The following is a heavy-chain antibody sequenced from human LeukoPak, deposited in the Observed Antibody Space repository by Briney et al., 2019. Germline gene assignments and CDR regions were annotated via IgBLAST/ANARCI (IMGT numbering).Heavy chain of an antibody. CDR3: ARESYYYGSGSYPLDY. Sequence: ASVKVSCKASGYTCTSYGISWVRQAPGQGLEWMGWISAYNGNTNYAQKLQGRVTMTTDTSTSTAYMELRSLRSDDTAVYYCARESYYYGSGSYPLDYWGQGTLVTVSS. J-gene: IGHJ4*02. D-gene: IGHD3-10*01. V-gene: IGHV1-18*01. CDR2: ISAYNGNT. CDR1: GYTCTSYG.